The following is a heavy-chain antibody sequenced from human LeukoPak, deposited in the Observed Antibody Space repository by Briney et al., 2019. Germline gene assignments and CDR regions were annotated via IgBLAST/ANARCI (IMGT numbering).Heavy chain of an antibody. CDR2: INWNGGST. D-gene: IGHD6-13*01. J-gene: IGHJ5*02. Sequence: GSLRLSCAASGFTFDDYGMSWVRQAPGKGLEWVSGINWNGGSTGYADSVKGRFTISRDNSKNTLYLQMNSLRAEDTAVYYCARDSSSWYINWFDPWGQGTLVTVSS. CDR1: GFTFDDYG. V-gene: IGHV3-20*04. CDR3: ARDSSSWYINWFDP.